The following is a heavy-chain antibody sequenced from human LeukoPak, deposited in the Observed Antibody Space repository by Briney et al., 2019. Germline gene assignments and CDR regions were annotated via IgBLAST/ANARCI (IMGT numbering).Heavy chain of an antibody. V-gene: IGHV3-23*01. CDR2: ISGSGGST. Sequence: SGGSLRLSCAASGFTFSSYAMSWVRQAPGKGLEWVSAISGSGGSTYYADSVEGRFTISRDNSKNTLYLQMNSLRAEDTAVYYCAKDRWDSGWYGDYWGQGPLVTVSS. CDR3: AKDRWDSGWYGDY. CDR1: GFTFSSYA. D-gene: IGHD6-19*01. J-gene: IGHJ4*02.